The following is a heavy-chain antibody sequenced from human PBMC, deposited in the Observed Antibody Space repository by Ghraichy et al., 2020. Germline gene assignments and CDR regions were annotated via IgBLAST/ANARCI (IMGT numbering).Heavy chain of an antibody. CDR3: AKAHRTSGQPEFFDY. J-gene: IGHJ4*02. V-gene: IGHV3-23*01. CDR2: ISGGGTTT. D-gene: IGHD5-12*01. CDR1: GFAFDSFA. Sequence: GESLNISCAASGFAFDSFAINWVRQAPGQGLEWVSSISGGGTTTFYADSVKGRFTISRDNSKNTLYLQMNTLRVEDTAVYFCAKAHRTSGQPEFFDYWGQGVLVTVSS.